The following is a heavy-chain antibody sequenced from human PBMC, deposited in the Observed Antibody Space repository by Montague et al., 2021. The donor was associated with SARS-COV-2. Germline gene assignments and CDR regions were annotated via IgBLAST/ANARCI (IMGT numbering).Heavy chain of an antibody. CDR3: ARVRTVTTFYYYYYGMDV. Sequence: SQTLSLTCAIYGGSFSGYYWSWIRQPPGKGLEWIGEINHSGSINYNPSLKSRVTISVDTSKNQFSLKLSSVTAADTAVYYCARVRTVTTFYYYYYGMDVWGQGTTVTVSS. CDR1: GGSFSGYY. CDR2: INHSGSI. D-gene: IGHD4-17*01. J-gene: IGHJ6*02. V-gene: IGHV4-34*01.